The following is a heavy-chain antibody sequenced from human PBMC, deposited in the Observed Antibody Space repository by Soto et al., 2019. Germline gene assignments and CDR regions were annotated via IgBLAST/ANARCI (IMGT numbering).Heavy chain of an antibody. V-gene: IGHV4-59*01. CDR2: IYYSGST. Sequence: PSETLSLTCTVSGGSISSYYWSWIRQPPGKGLEWIGYIYYSGSTNYNPSLKSRVTISVDTSKNQFSLKLSSVTAADTAVYYCARASTQEPYYYYYYGMDVWGQGTTVTV. CDR1: GGSISSYY. J-gene: IGHJ6*02. D-gene: IGHD2-2*01. CDR3: ARASTQEPYYYYYYGMDV.